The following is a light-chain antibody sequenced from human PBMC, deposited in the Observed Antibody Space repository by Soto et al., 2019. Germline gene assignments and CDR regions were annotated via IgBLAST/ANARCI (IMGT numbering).Light chain of an antibody. CDR1: QSVSSEY. J-gene: IGKJ1*01. CDR3: QQYGNSWT. Sequence: EILLTQSPGTLSLSPGERATLSCRASQSVSSEYLAWYQQKPDQAPRLLIYGASSRATGIPDRFSGSGSGTDFTLTISRLEPEDFAVYYCQQYGNSWTFGQGTKVEIK. CDR2: GAS. V-gene: IGKV3-20*01.